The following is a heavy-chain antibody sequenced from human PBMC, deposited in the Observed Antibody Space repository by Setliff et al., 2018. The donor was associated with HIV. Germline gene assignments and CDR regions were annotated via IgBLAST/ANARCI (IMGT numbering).Heavy chain of an antibody. Sequence: ASVKVSCKASGYTFLTYGISWVRQAPGHGLEWMGWISPYNGHTNYAQDFQGRVTMTTDTSTSRAYMELRSLRSDDTAAYFCARLGSGWSDSYYYAMDVWGQGTTVTVSS. J-gene: IGHJ6*02. D-gene: IGHD6-19*01. V-gene: IGHV1-18*01. CDR2: ISPYNGHT. CDR1: GYTFLTYG. CDR3: ARLGSGWSDSYYYAMDV.